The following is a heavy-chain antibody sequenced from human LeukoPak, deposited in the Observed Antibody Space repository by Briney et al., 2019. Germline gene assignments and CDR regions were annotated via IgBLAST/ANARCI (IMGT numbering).Heavy chain of an antibody. CDR2: INHSGST. Sequence: SETLSLTCAVYGGSFSGYYWSWIRQPPGKGLEWIGEINHSGSTNYNPSLKSRVTISVDTSKNQFSLKLSSVTAADTAVYYCARGRHIVVVTALSRRNWFDPWGQGTLVTVSS. D-gene: IGHD2-21*02. CDR3: ARGRHIVVVTALSRRNWFDP. CDR1: GGSFSGYY. V-gene: IGHV4-34*01. J-gene: IGHJ5*02.